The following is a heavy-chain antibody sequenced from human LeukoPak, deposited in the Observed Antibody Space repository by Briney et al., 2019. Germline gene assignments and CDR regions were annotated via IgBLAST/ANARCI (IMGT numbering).Heavy chain of an antibody. CDR3: ARGRYFDWLQSYGAFDY. D-gene: IGHD3-9*01. CDR2: IIPIFGTA. CDR1: GGTFSNYA. J-gene: IGHJ4*02. V-gene: IGHV1-69*06. Sequence: ASVKVSCKASGGTFSNYAISWVRQAPGQGLEWMGGIIPIFGTANYAQKFQGRVTITADKSTSTAYMELSSLRSEDTAVYYCARGRYFDWLQSYGAFDYWGQGTLVTVSS.